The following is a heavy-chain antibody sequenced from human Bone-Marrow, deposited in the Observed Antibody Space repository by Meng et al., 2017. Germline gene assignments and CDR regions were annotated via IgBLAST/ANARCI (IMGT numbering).Heavy chain of an antibody. D-gene: IGHD3-22*01. V-gene: IGHV1-2*06. J-gene: IGHJ4*02. Sequence: ASVKVSCKASGYTFTGYYMHWVRQAPGQGLEWMGRINPNSGGTNYAQKFQGRVTMTRDTSISTAYMELSRLRSDDTAVYYCAREVTLLYYDSSGYYYWGQGTLVT. CDR1: GYTFTGYY. CDR2: INPNSGGT. CDR3: AREVTLLYYDSSGYYY.